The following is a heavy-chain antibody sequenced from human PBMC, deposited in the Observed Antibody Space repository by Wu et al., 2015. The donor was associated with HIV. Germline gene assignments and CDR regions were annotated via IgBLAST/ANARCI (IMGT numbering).Heavy chain of an antibody. CDR3: AREGPAMATNGFVGSRARNTTLVWTV. Sequence: QVQLVQSGAEVKKPGASVKVSCKASGYTFTGYYMHWVRQAPGQGLEWMGWINPNSGGTNYAQKFQGRVTMTRDTSISTAYMELSRLRSDDTAVYYCAREGPAMATNGFVGSRARNTTLVWTVWGQGTTVTGLL. J-gene: IGHJ6*02. V-gene: IGHV1-2*02. CDR2: INPNSGGT. CDR1: GYTFTGYY. D-gene: IGHD5-24*01.